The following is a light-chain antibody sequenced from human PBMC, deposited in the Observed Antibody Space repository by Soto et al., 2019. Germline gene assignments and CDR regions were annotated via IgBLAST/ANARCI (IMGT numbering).Light chain of an antibody. CDR2: DAS. CDR3: QQRSNWPPLT. Sequence: MLLTQSPATLSFSPGERATLSCRASQSVSSYLAWYQQKPGQAPRLLIYDASNRATGIPARFSGSGSGTDFTLTISSLEPEDFAVYYCQQRSNWPPLTFGGGTKVDIK. CDR1: QSVSSY. J-gene: IGKJ4*01. V-gene: IGKV3-11*01.